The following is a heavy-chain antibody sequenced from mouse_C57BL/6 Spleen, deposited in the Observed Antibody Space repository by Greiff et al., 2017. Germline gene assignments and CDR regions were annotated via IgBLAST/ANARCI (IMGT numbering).Heavy chain of an antibody. CDR1: GYSITSGYY. CDR3: ARDPDYYGSSYGWFAY. CDR2: ISYDGSN. V-gene: IGHV3-6*01. D-gene: IGHD1-1*01. Sequence: ESGPGLVKPSQSLSLTCSVTGYSITSGYYWNWIRQFPGNKLEWMGYISYDGSNNYNPSLKNRISITRDTSKNQFFLKLNSVTTEDTATYYCARDPDYYGSSYGWFAYWGQGTLVTVSA. J-gene: IGHJ3*01.